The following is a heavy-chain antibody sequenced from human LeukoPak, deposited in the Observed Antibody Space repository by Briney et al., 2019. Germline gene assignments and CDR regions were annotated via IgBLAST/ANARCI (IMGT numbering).Heavy chain of an antibody. D-gene: IGHD1-7*01. V-gene: IGHV3-23*01. CDR2: INGPGVTT. CDR1: GLTFRTYP. J-gene: IGHJ4*02. Sequence: PGGSLRLSCAASGLTFRTYPMSWVRQAPGKGLEWVSAINGPGVTTHYADSVKGRFTISRDNSKNTLYLQMNSLRVEDTAVYYCAREEELDYFGYWGQGTLVTVSS. CDR3: AREEELDYFGY.